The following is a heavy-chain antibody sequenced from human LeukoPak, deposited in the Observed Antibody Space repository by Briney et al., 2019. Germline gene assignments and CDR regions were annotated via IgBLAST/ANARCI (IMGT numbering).Heavy chain of an antibody. CDR2: IYYSGST. CDR3: ARANWNYWTFHY. Sequence: PSETLSLTCTVSGGSISSSSNYRGWIRQPPGKGLEWIGSIYYSGSTYSNPSLKSRLTISVDTSKNQFSLKLSSVTAADTAVYYCARANWNYWTFHYWGQGTLVTVSS. V-gene: IGHV4-39*01. D-gene: IGHD1-7*01. J-gene: IGHJ4*02. CDR1: GGSISSSSNY.